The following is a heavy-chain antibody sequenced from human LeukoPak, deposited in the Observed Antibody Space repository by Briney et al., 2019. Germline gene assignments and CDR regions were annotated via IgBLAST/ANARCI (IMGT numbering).Heavy chain of an antibody. D-gene: IGHD5-12*01. Sequence: PSGTLSLTCAVYGGSFSGYYWSWIRQPPGKGLEWIGEINHSGSTNYTPSLPSRVTISVDTSKNQFSLKLSSVTAADTAVYYCAMFYSGDTEGAFDIWGQGTMVTVSS. CDR2: INHSGST. CDR1: GGSFSGYY. V-gene: IGHV4-34*01. CDR3: AMFYSGDTEGAFDI. J-gene: IGHJ3*02.